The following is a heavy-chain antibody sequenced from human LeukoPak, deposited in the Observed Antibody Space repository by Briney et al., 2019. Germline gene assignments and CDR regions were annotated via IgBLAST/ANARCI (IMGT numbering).Heavy chain of an antibody. J-gene: IGHJ4*02. Sequence: PGGSQRLSCAASGFAFSSYWMHWVRQVPGKGLVWLSRINGDGSYTKYADSVKGRFTISRDNAQNTLFLRMNSLSAEDTAVYFCARDKSEYDSSGRGDYWGQGTLVTVSS. CDR3: ARDKSEYDSSGRGDY. D-gene: IGHD3-22*01. CDR2: INGDGSYT. V-gene: IGHV3-74*03. CDR1: GFAFSSYW.